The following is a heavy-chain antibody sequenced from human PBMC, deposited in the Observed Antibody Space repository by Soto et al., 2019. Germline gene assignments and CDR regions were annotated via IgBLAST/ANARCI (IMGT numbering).Heavy chain of an antibody. V-gene: IGHV4-34*01. Sequence: QVQLQQWGAGLLKPSETLSLTCAVYGGSFSGYYWSWIRQPPGKGLEWIGEINHTGSTNYNPSLNSPVTISVDTSKNQFSLKLSSVTAADTAVYYCAREYGDYGVIDYWGQGTLVTVSS. D-gene: IGHD4-17*01. CDR3: AREYGDYGVIDY. J-gene: IGHJ4*02. CDR1: GGSFSGYY. CDR2: INHTGST.